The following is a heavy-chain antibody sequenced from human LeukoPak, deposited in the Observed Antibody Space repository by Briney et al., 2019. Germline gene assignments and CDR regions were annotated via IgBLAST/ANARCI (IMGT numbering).Heavy chain of an antibody. J-gene: IGHJ4*02. V-gene: IGHV1-46*01. Sequence: GASVKVSCKASVYTFTSYYMHWVRQAPGQGLEWMGIINPSGGSTSYAQKFQGRVTMTRDTSTSTVYMELSSLRSEDTAVYYCARDRRGEGGLDYWGQGTLVTVSS. CDR2: INPSGGST. CDR3: ARDRRGEGGLDY. CDR1: VYTFTSYY. D-gene: IGHD3-10*01.